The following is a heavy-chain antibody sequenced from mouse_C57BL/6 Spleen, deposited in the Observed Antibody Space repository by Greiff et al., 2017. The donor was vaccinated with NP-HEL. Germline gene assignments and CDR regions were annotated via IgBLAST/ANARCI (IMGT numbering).Heavy chain of an antibody. J-gene: IGHJ3*01. CDR2: IDPEDGDT. D-gene: IGHD2-2*01. CDR3: TTGYGYDKVAY. Sequence: EVKLQQSGAELVRPGASVKLSCTASGFNIKDYYMHWVKQRPEQGLEWIGRIDPEDGDTEYAPKFQGKATMTADTSSNTAYLQLSSLTSEDTAVYYCTTGYGYDKVAYWGQGTLVTVSA. V-gene: IGHV14-1*01. CDR1: GFNIKDYY.